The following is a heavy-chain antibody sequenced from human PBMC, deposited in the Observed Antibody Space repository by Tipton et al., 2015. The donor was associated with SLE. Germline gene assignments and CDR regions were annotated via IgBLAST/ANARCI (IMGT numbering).Heavy chain of an antibody. Sequence: TLSLTCSVSGGSISTGSYYWTWIRQPAGKGLEWIGHIYTSGSTDYNPSLKSRVTISVDTSKNQFSLKVSSVTAADTAVYYCAGSVDIPAAVYDSWGQGTLVTVSS. CDR1: GGSISTGSYY. CDR2: IYTSGST. J-gene: IGHJ4*02. V-gene: IGHV4-61*09. CDR3: AGSVDIPAAVYDS. D-gene: IGHD6-13*01.